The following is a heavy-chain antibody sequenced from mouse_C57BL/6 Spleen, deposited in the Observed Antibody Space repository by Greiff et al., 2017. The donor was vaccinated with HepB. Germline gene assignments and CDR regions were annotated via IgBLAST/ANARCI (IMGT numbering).Heavy chain of an antibody. V-gene: IGHV1-69*01. CDR2: IDPSDSYT. CDR3: ARRTETRYFDV. CDR1: GYTFTSYW. Sequence: QVQLQQPGAELVMPGASVKLSCKASGYTFTSYWMHWVKQRPGQGLEWIGEIDPSDSYTNYNQKFKGKSTLTVDKSSSTAYMQLSSLTSEDSAVYYCARRTETRYFDVWGTGTTVTVSS. J-gene: IGHJ1*03.